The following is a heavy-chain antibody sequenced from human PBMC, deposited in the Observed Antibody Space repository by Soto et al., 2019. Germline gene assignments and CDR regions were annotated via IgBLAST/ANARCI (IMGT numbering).Heavy chain of an antibody. Sequence: SETLSLTCTVSGGSISSYYWSWIRQPPGKGLEWIGYIYNSGSTNYNPSLKSRVTISVDTSKNQFSLKLSSVTAADTAVYYCARGDFWSGQLDYWGQGTLVTVSS. D-gene: IGHD3-3*01. V-gene: IGHV4-59*01. J-gene: IGHJ4*02. CDR3: ARGDFWSGQLDY. CDR1: GGSISSYY. CDR2: IYNSGST.